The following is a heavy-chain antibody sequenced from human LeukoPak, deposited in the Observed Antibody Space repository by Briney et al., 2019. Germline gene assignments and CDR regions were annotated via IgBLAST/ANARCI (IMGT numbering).Heavy chain of an antibody. Sequence: SETLSLTCTVSGGSVNGYYWNWIRQAPGKGLEWIGFIHYSGLTVYSPSLQSRVSMSVDTSRNQFSLDLSSVTAAATALYYCARDPPEDEWNSLDSWGQGILVTVSS. V-gene: IGHV4-59*02. J-gene: IGHJ4*02. CDR1: GGSVNGYY. CDR2: IHYSGLT. D-gene: IGHD1-7*01. CDR3: ARDPPEDEWNSLDS.